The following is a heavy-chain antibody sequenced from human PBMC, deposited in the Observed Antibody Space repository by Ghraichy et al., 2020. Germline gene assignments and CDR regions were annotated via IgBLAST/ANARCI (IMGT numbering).Heavy chain of an antibody. CDR2: ISYSGTT. V-gene: IGHV4-39*01. Sequence: SETLSLTCSVSGDSIDNENYFWGWIRQPPGKGLEWIGTISYSGTTSFNPSLKSRVTISVDPSKNHLSLKLRSVTAADTAMYYCARHGDSRGYFDFAVFYYYGLHVWCEGTTVTVSS. CDR1: GDSIDNENYF. D-gene: IGHD3-22*01. J-gene: IGHJ6*04. CDR3: ARHGDSRGYFDFAVFYYYGLHV.